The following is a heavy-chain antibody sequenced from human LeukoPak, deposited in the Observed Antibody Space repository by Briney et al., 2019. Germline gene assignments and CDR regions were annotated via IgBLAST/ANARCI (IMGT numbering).Heavy chain of an antibody. D-gene: IGHD2-15*01. Sequence: SGGSLRLSCAASGFAFSTYSMGWVRQAPGKGLEWVSSVSGGSDYIYYAESLKGRFTMSRDNAKNSLYLQMNGLRAEDTALYYCARGGRYCSGGTCYGTFDIWGQGTTVTVSS. J-gene: IGHJ3*02. CDR2: VSGGSDYI. CDR3: ARGGRYCSGGTCYGTFDI. V-gene: IGHV3-21*01. CDR1: GFAFSTYS.